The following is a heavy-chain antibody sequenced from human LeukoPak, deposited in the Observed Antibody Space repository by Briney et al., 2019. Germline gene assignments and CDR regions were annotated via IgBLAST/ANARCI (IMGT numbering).Heavy chain of an antibody. J-gene: IGHJ4*02. CDR3: ARWGRGTGMIDY. Sequence: GGSLRLSCAASGFTFSSYAMTWVRQAPGKGLVWVSRINSDGSSTSYADSVKGRFTISRDNAKNTLYLQMNSLRAEDTAVYYCARWGRGTGMIDYWGQGTLVTVSS. V-gene: IGHV3-74*01. CDR1: GFTFSSYA. CDR2: INSDGSST. D-gene: IGHD1-1*01.